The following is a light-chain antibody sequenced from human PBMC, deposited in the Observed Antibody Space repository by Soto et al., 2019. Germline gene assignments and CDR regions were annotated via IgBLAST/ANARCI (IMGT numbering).Light chain of an antibody. Sequence: AIQMTQSPSSLSASVGDRVTITCRASQGVTNDLGWYQQKPGKAPKLLIFAATSLQSGVPSRFSGSGSGTAFTLTISSLQTEDFATYYCLQDYNYPWTFGQGTNVEIK. CDR2: AAT. CDR1: QGVTND. J-gene: IGKJ1*01. V-gene: IGKV1-6*01. CDR3: LQDYNYPWT.